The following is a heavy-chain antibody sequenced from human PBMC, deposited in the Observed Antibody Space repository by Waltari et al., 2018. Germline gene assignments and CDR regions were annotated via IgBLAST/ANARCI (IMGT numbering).Heavy chain of an antibody. D-gene: IGHD7-27*01. J-gene: IGHJ4*01. V-gene: IGHV3-15*01. CDR1: GFRFNPAW. CDR2: ITSQNDGATT. Sequence: EVQMVESGGGSMKPGDSLRLPCEASGFRFNPAWLTWVRQAPGKGLEWVGRITSQNDGATTDFAASLRGRFSISRDDSQNMVFLQMSSLRIEDTAVYYCTTLDAPWGGWGHGTLVTVSS. CDR3: TTLDAPWGG.